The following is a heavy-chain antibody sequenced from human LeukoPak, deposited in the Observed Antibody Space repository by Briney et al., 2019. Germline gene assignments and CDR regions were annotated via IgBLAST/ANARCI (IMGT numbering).Heavy chain of an antibody. V-gene: IGHV3-30-3*01. CDR3: ESGYCTGGSCSLIEY. CDR2: ISYNGNTK. CDR1: GFTFSSYS. J-gene: IGHJ4*02. D-gene: IGHD2-15*01. Sequence: QAGGSLRLSCAASGFTFSSYSMHWVRQAPDKGLEWVAVISYNGNTKYHADSVKGRFTISRDNSKNTLYLEMNSLRTEDTAVYYCESGYCTGGSCSLIEYWGQGTLVTVSS.